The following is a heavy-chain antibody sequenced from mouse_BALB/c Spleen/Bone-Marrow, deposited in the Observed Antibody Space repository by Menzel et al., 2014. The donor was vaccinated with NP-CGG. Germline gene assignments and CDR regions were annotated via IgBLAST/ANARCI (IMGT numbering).Heavy chain of an antibody. V-gene: IGHV5-12-2*01. Sequence: DVQLVESGGGLVQPGGSLKLSCAASGFTFSSYTMSWVRPTPEKRLEWVAYISNGGGSTYYPDTVKGRFTISRDNAKNTLYLQMSSLKSEDTAMYYCARPLYYDYDGFAYWGQGTLVTVSA. D-gene: IGHD2-4*01. J-gene: IGHJ3*01. CDR1: GFTFSSYT. CDR2: ISNGGGST. CDR3: ARPLYYDYDGFAY.